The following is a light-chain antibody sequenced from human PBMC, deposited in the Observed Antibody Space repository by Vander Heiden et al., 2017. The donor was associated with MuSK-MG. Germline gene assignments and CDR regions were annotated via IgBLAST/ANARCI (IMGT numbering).Light chain of an antibody. J-gene: IGKJ3*01. CDR1: QSVSSSY. CDR2: GAS. V-gene: IGKV3-20*01. CDR3: QQYGSSPRFT. Sequence: EIVLTQSPGTLSLSPGERATLSCRASQSVSSSYLAWYQQKPGQAPRLLIYGASSRATGISDRFSGSGSGTDFTLTISRLEPEDFAVYYCQQYGSSPRFTFGRGTKVEIK.